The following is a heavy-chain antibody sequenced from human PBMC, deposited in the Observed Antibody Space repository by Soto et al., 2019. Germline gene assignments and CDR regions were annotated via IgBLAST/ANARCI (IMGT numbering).Heavy chain of an antibody. V-gene: IGHV4-34*01. D-gene: IGHD3-16*01. Sequence: SETLSLTCAVYGGSFSGYYWSWIRQPPGKGLEWIGEINHRGSTNYNPSLKSRVTISVDTSKNQFSLKLSSVTAADTAVYYCARITIWGRYSDIDYWGQGTLVTVSS. CDR3: ARITIWGRYSDIDY. J-gene: IGHJ4*02. CDR1: GGSFSGYY. CDR2: INHRGST.